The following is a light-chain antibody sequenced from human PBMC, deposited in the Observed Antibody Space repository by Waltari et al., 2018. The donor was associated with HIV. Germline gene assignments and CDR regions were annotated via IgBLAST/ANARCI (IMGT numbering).Light chain of an antibody. V-gene: IGLV2-23*02. Sequence: SALTKPASGSGSTGQSITISCTGTSSNVGSDDLVSWYQQHPGEAPKLIIYEVTKRPSWVSNRFSVSKSGHTASLTISGLQAEDEADYYCCSCPRSGIRYVFGTGTKVTVL. CDR1: SSNVGSDDL. CDR3: CSCPRSGIRYV. J-gene: IGLJ1*01. CDR2: EVT.